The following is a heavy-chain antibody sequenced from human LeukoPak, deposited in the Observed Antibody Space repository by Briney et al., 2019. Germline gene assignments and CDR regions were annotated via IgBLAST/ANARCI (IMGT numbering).Heavy chain of an antibody. CDR3: AREWYDYVWGSYRCFDY. CDR1: GGSISSYY. Sequence: PSETLSLTCTVSGGSISSYYWSWIRQPAGKGLEWIGRIYTSGSTNYNPSLKSRVTMSVDTSKNQFSLKLSSVTAADTAVYYCAREWYDYVWGSYRCFDYWGQGTLVTVSS. J-gene: IGHJ4*02. D-gene: IGHD3-16*02. V-gene: IGHV4-4*07. CDR2: IYTSGST.